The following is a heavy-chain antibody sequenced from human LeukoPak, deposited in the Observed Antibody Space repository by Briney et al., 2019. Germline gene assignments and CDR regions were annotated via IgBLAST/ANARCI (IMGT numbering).Heavy chain of an antibody. CDR2: IYYSGST. V-gene: IGHV4-59*08. Sequence: KPSETLSLTCTVSGGSISSYYWSWIRQPPGKGLEWIGYIYYSGSTNYNPSLKTRVTISVDTSKNQFSLKLSSVTAADTAVYYCAERDTAMVTQTGFSFDIWGQGTMVTVSS. D-gene: IGHD5-18*01. CDR3: AERDTAMVTQTGFSFDI. CDR1: GGSISSYY. J-gene: IGHJ3*02.